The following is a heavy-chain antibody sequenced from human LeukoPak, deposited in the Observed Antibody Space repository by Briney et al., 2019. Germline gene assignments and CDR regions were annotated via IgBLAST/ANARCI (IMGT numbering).Heavy chain of an antibody. D-gene: IGHD5-18*01. CDR2: INPNSGGT. Sequence: ASVTVSCKASGYTFTGYYMHWVRQAPGQGLAWMGWINPNSGGTNYAQKFQGRVTMTRDTSISTAYMELSRLRSDDTAVYYCARGDSYGPLTFVGWGQGTLVTVSS. J-gene: IGHJ4*02. CDR3: ARGDSYGPLTFVG. CDR1: GYTFTGYY. V-gene: IGHV1-2*02.